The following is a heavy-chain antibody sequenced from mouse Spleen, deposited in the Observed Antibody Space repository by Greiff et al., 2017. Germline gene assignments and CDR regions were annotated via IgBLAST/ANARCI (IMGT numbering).Heavy chain of an antibody. D-gene: IGHD5-5*01. CDR2: IYPGDGDT. Sequence: VKLQESGPELVKPGASVKISCKASGYAFSSSWMNWVKQRPGKGLEWIGRIYPGDGDTNYNGKFKGKATLTADKSSSTAYMQLSSLTSEDSAVYFCARPYLDYYFDYWGQGTTLTVSS. J-gene: IGHJ2*01. V-gene: IGHV1-82*01. CDR3: ARPYLDYYFDY. CDR1: GYAFSSSW.